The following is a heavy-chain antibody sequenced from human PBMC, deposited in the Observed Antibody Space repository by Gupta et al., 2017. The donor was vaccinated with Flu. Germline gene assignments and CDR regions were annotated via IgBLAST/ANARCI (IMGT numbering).Heavy chain of an antibody. Sequence: EVQLVESGGGLVKPGGSLRLSWAASGFTFSSYSMNWVRQAPGKGLEWVSSISSSSSYIYYADSVKGRFTISRDNAKNSLYLQMNSLRAEDTAVYYCASTDSSSWYENWFDPWGQGTLVTVSS. D-gene: IGHD6-13*01. CDR3: ASTDSSSWYENWFDP. CDR2: ISSSSSYI. CDR1: GFTFSSYS. V-gene: IGHV3-21*01. J-gene: IGHJ5*02.